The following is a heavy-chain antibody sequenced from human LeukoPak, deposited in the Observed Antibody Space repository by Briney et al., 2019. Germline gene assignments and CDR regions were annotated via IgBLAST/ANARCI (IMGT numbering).Heavy chain of an antibody. J-gene: IGHJ4*01. V-gene: IGHV3-7*04. CDR3: AMDRRQLFTSSWPD. Sequence: AGTLTLTCAVYGFTFSGYYLTWLRQAPGKGLEWVANIKQDGTEKYNVDSVKGPFTVFRDNGKNSLFLQMSSLGVEDPAGYSCAMDRRQLFTSSWPDWGHGTLVSVS. CDR1: GFTFSGYY. D-gene: IGHD6-13*01. CDR2: IKQDGTEK.